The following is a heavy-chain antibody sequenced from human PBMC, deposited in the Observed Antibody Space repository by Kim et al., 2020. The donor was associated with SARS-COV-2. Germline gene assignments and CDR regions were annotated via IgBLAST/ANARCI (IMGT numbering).Heavy chain of an antibody. CDR1: GFTFSSYS. V-gene: IGHV3-21*01. CDR2: ISSSSSYI. Sequence: GGSLRLSCAASGFTFSSYSMNWVRQAPGKGLEWVSSISSSSSYIYYADSVKGRFTISRDNAKNSLYLQMNSLRAEDTAVYYCARARAGPTFLTGYLNWFDPWGQGTLVTVSS. CDR3: ARARAGPTFLTGYLNWFDP. D-gene: IGHD3-9*01. J-gene: IGHJ5*02.